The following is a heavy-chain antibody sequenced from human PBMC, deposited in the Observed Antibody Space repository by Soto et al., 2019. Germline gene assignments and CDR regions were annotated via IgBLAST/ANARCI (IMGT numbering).Heavy chain of an antibody. V-gene: IGHV3-7*01. CDR2: IKQDGSEK. CDR3: ARDAPLAAAGSEDY. CDR1: GFTFSSYW. J-gene: IGHJ4*02. Sequence: GGSLRLSCAASGFTFSSYWMSWVRQAPGKGLEWVANIKQDGSEKYYVDSVKGRFTISRDNAKNSLYLQMNSLRAEDTAVYYCARDAPLAAAGSEDYWDQGTLVTVSS. D-gene: IGHD2-15*01.